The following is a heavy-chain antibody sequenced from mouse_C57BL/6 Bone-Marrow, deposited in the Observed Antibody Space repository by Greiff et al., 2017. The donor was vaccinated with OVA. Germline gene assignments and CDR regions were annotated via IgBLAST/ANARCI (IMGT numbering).Heavy chain of an antibody. CDR3: TGGDGYIFAY. D-gene: IGHD2-3*01. CDR2: IRLKSDNYAT. Sequence: EVKLVESGGGLVQPGGSMKLSCVASGFTFSNYWMNWVRQSPEKGLEWVAQIRLKSDNYATHYAESVKGRFTISRDDSKSSVYLQMNNLRAEDTGIYYCTGGDGYIFAYWGQGTLVTVSA. CDR1: GFTFSNYW. J-gene: IGHJ3*01. V-gene: IGHV6-3*01.